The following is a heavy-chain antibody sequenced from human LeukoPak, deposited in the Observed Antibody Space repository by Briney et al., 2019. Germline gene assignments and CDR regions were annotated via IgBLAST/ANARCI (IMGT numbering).Heavy chain of an antibody. CDR1: GGSISSYY. D-gene: IGHD3-10*01. Sequence: PSETLSLTCTVSGGSISSYYWSWIRQPPGKGLEWIGYIYYSGSTNYNPSLKSRVTISVDTSKNQFSLKLSSVTAADTAVYYCARGTPHYYGSGSYYIRRFDPWGQGTLVTVSS. V-gene: IGHV4-59*12. J-gene: IGHJ5*02. CDR3: ARGTPHYYGSGSYYIRRFDP. CDR2: IYYSGST.